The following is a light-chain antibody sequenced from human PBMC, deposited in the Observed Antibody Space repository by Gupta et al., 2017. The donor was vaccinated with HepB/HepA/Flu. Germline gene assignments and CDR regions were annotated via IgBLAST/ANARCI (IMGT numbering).Light chain of an antibody. CDR3: QQSYSTFT. V-gene: IGKV1-39*01. CDR1: QTISNS. CDR2: TAS. J-gene: IGKJ5*01. Sequence: DIQMTQSPSSLSASVGDRVTITCRASQTISNSLNWYQQKPGKAPKLLIYTASNLQSGVPSRFSGSGSGTDFALTISSLQPEDFATYFCQQSYSTFTFGQGTRLEIK.